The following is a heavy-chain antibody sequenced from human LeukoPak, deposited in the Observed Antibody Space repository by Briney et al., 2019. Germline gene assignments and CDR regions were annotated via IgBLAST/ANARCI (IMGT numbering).Heavy chain of an antibody. V-gene: IGHV5-51*01. CDR3: AGALGYCSGGSCYSGNWFDP. CDR1: GYSFTSYW. Sequence: GESLKISCKGSGYSFTSYWIGWVRQMPGKGLEWMGIIYPGDSGTRYSPSFQGQVTISADKSISTAYLQWSSLKASDTAMYYCAGALGYCSGGSCYSGNWFDPWGQGTLVTVSS. D-gene: IGHD2-15*01. CDR2: IYPGDSGT. J-gene: IGHJ5*02.